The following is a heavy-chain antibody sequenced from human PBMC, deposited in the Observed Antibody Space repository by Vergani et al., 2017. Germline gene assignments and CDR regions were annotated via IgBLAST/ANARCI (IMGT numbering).Heavy chain of an antibody. Sequence: QVQLQESGPGLVKPSETLSLTCTVSGGSISSYYWSWIRQPPGKGLEWIGYIYYSGSTNYNPALKSRVTISVDTSKNQFSLKLSSVTAADTAVYYCASSPQGDYGRNXFDPWGQGTLVTVSS. V-gene: IGHV4-59*01. CDR1: GGSISSYY. D-gene: IGHD4-17*01. CDR2: IYYSGST. CDR3: ASSPQGDYGRNXFDP. J-gene: IGHJ5*02.